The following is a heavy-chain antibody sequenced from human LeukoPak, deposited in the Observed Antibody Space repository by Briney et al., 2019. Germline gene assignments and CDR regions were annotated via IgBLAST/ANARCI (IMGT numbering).Heavy chain of an antibody. CDR1: GFTFSSYE. V-gene: IGHV3-21*01. CDR2: ISTTSGNI. CDR3: ARRAPSHDFDD. Sequence: PGGSLRLSCAASGFTFSSYEMHWVRQAPGKGLEWVAAISTTSGNIYYADSVKGRFTISRDNAKNSLYLQMNSLRVEDTALYYCARRAPSHDFDDWGQGTLVTVSS. J-gene: IGHJ4*02.